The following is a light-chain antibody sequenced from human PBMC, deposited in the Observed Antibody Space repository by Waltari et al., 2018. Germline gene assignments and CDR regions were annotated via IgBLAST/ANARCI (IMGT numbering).Light chain of an antibody. V-gene: IGKV1-27*01. Sequence: DIQMTQSPSSLSASAGDRVTINGRARQDLSHYLAWCQQKPGKVPKLLIYAASTLQSGVPSRFSGSGSGTDFTLTISSLQPEDVATYYCQKYNSAPWTFGQGTKVEI. CDR3: QKYNSAPWT. CDR1: QDLSHY. CDR2: AAS. J-gene: IGKJ1*01.